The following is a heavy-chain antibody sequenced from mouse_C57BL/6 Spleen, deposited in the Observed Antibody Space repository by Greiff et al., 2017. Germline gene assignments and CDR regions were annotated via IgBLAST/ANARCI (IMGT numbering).Heavy chain of an antibody. V-gene: IGHV3-6*01. CDR2: ISYDGSN. D-gene: IGHD1-1*01. CDR1: GYSITSGYY. Sequence: EVQLVESGPGLVKPSQSLSLTCSVTGYSITSGYYWNWIRQFPGNKLEWMGYISYDGSNNYNPSLKNRISITRDTSKNQFFLKLNSVTTEDTATYYCARLGGSGAMDYWGQGTSVTVSS. J-gene: IGHJ4*01. CDR3: ARLGGSGAMDY.